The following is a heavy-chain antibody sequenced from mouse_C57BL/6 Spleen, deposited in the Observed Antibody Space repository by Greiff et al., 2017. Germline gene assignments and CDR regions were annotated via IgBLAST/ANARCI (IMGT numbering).Heavy chain of an antibody. CDR1: GFTFSSYA. CDR3: ARRGDGYSNY. Sequence: EVHLVESGGGLVKPGGSLKLSCAASGFTFSSYAMSWVRQTPEKRLEWVATISDGGSYTYYPDNVKGRFTISRDNAKNNLYLQMSHLKSEDTAMYYCARRGDGYSNYWGQGTTLTVSS. CDR2: ISDGGSYT. J-gene: IGHJ2*01. D-gene: IGHD2-3*01. V-gene: IGHV5-4*01.